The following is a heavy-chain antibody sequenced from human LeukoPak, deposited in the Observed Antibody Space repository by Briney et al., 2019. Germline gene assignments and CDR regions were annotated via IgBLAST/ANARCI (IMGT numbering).Heavy chain of an antibody. CDR3: AKVMKGSERLTMVRGVIIKTAGLYYMDV. Sequence: PGGSLRLSCAASGFTLSSYAMSWVRQAPGKGLEWVSSISASGGSTNYADSVKGRFTFSRENSKNTVYLQMNSLRAEDTAVYYCAKVMKGSERLTMVRGVIIKTAGLYYMDVWGKGTTVTVSS. CDR2: ISASGGST. D-gene: IGHD3-10*01. CDR1: GFTLSSYA. J-gene: IGHJ6*03. V-gene: IGHV3-23*01.